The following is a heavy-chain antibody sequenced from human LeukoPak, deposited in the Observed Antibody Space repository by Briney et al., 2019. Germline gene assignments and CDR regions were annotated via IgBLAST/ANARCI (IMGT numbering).Heavy chain of an antibody. CDR1: GFTFSSYA. Sequence: GGSLRLSCAASGFTFSSYAMSWVRQAPGKGLEWVSAISGSGGSTYYADSVKGRFTISRDNSKNTLYLQMNSLRAEDTAVYYCAKGFTTIAAAGTNWFDPWGQGTLVTASS. CDR3: AKGFTTIAAAGTNWFDP. CDR2: ISGSGGST. D-gene: IGHD6-13*01. J-gene: IGHJ5*02. V-gene: IGHV3-23*01.